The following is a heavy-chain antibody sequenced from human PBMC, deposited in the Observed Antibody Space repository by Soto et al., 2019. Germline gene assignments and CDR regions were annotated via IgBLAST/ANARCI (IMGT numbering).Heavy chain of an antibody. CDR3: TRGPETTFHY. CDR1: GFTFGDYA. D-gene: IGHD4-17*01. CDR2: IRSKAYGGTT. V-gene: IGHV3-49*04. Sequence: GGSLRLSXTASGFTFGDYAMSWVRQAPGKGLEWVGFIRSKAYGGTTEYAASVKGRFTISRDDSKSIAYLQMNSLKTEDTAVYYCTRGPETTFHYWGQGTLVTVSS. J-gene: IGHJ4*02.